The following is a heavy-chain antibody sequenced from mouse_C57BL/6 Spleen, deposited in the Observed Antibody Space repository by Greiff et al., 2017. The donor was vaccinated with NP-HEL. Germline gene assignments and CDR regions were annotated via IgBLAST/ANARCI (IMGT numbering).Heavy chain of an antibody. CDR1: GYAFSSSW. Sequence: QVQLQQSGPELVKPGASVKISCKASGYAFSSSWMNWVKQRPGKGLEWIGRLYPGDGDTNYNGKFKGKATLTADKSSSTAYMQLSSLTSEDSAVYFCARLPIYYYGSSPYWYFDVWGTGTTVTVSS. CDR2: LYPGDGDT. CDR3: ARLPIYYYGSSPYWYFDV. V-gene: IGHV1-82*01. J-gene: IGHJ1*03. D-gene: IGHD1-1*01.